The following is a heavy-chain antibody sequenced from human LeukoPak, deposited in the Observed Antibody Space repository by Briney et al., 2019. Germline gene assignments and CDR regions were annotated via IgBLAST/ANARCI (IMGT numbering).Heavy chain of an antibody. J-gene: IGHJ6*02. CDR2: IYYSGST. D-gene: IGHD2-2*01. CDR1: GGSISSYY. CDR3: ARLLKDIVVVSGETAEVYYGMDV. Sequence: PSETLSLTCTVSGGSISSYYWSWIRQPPGKGLEWIGYIYYSGSTNYNPSLKCRVTISVDTSKNQFSLKLSSVTAADTAVYYCARLLKDIVVVSGETAEVYYGMDVWGQGTTVTVSS. V-gene: IGHV4-59*08.